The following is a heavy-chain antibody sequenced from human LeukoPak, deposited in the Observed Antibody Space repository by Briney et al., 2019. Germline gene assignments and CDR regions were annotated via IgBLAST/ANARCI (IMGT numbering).Heavy chain of an antibody. Sequence: PSETLSLTCTVSGGSISSYYWSWIRQPPGKGLEWIGYIYYSGSTNYNPSLKSRVTISVDTSKNQFSLKLSSVTAADTAVYYCASEEAGIAVAGFDYWGQGTLVTVSS. J-gene: IGHJ4*02. CDR2: IYYSGST. CDR3: ASEEAGIAVAGFDY. D-gene: IGHD6-19*01. V-gene: IGHV4-59*01. CDR1: GGSISSYY.